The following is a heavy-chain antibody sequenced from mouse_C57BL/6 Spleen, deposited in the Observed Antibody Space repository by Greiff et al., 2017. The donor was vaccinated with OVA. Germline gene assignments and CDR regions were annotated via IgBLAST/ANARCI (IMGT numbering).Heavy chain of an antibody. D-gene: IGHD5-5*01. Sequence: EVQLQQSGPELVKPGASVKISCKASGYTFTDYYMNWVKQSHGKSLEWIGDINPNNGGTSYNQKFKGKATLTVDKSSSTAYMELRSLTSEDSAVYYCASKGGRLPGYAMDYWGQGTSVTVSS. CDR2: INPNNGGT. CDR3: ASKGGRLPGYAMDY. V-gene: IGHV1-26*01. CDR1: GYTFTDYY. J-gene: IGHJ4*01.